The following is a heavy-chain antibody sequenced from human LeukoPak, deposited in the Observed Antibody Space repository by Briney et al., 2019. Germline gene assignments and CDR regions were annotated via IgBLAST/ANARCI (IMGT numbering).Heavy chain of an antibody. CDR2: IYYTGNT. Sequence: PSETLSLTCTVSGGSISSSGSYWGWIRQPPRKGLEWIGSIYYTGNTYNPSLKSRVTISVDTSKNQFSLNLTSVNAADTAVYYCARVMAARREDLNWFDPGGQGTLVTVSS. CDR3: ARVMAARREDLNWFDP. V-gene: IGHV4-39*07. J-gene: IGHJ5*02. CDR1: GGSISSSGSY. D-gene: IGHD6-6*01.